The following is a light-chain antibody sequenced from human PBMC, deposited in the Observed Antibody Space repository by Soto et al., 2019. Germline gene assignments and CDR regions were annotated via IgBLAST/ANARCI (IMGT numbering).Light chain of an antibody. J-gene: IGKJ1*01. V-gene: IGKV4-1*01. Sequence: IVMTPFPDSLGATLSEGATINCRTNQIVFSNSKNRNLLSCYQQTPRQPPKLLICGATTREAGVPGLFSGSGCGTDFTLTSSSLQAEDVAVYCCQQCYSTPQTFGQGTKVDIK. CDR2: GAT. CDR3: QQCYSTPQT. CDR1: QIVFSNSKNRNL.